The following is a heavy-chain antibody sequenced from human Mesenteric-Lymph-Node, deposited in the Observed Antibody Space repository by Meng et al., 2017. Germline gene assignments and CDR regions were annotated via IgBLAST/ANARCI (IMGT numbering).Heavy chain of an antibody. CDR3: ARGGATPMIIKY. CDR1: GGCLSGYY. CDR2: VYHNGVT. J-gene: IGHJ4*02. D-gene: IGHD3-10*01. V-gene: IGHV4-34*02. Sequence: QVQLKQWGAEVLKPSETLSLTCAVYGGCLSGYYWSWIRQPPGKGLEWMGEVYHNGVTKYSPSLRSRVVISIDTSKNQFSLNLRSVSAADTAMYYCARGGATPMIIKYWGPGTLVTVSS.